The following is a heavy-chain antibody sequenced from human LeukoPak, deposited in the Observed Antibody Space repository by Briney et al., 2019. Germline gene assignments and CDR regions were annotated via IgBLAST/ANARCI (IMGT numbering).Heavy chain of an antibody. J-gene: IGHJ4*02. CDR3: ARDRRLAAAGQRGFGSDY. V-gene: IGHV1-2*06. D-gene: IGHD6-13*01. CDR1: GYTFTGYY. Sequence: ASVKVSCXASGYTFTGYYMHWVRRAPGQGLEWMGRINPNSGGTNYAQKFQGRVTMTRDTSISTAYMELSRLRSDDTAVYYCARDRRLAAAGQRGFGSDYWGQGTLVTVSS. CDR2: INPNSGGT.